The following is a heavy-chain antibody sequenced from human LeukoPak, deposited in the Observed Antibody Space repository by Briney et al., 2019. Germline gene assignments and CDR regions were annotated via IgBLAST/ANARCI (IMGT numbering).Heavy chain of an antibody. CDR2: INIGGTNT. Sequence: GGSLRLSCAASGFTFNNYYMSWIRQAPGKGLEWLSYINIGGTNTHYADSVKGRFTISRDNAKKSLYLEMNNLRAEDTAVYYCATDGAGFDTWGQGVLVTVSS. CDR1: GFTFNNYY. CDR3: ATDGAGFDT. V-gene: IGHV3-11*01. J-gene: IGHJ5*02.